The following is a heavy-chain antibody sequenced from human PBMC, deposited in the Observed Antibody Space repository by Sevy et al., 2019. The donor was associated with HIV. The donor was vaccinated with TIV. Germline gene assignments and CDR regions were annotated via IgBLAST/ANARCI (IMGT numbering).Heavy chain of an antibody. CDR3: VRAIAADGSF. J-gene: IGHJ4*02. CDR1: GFTLNNYW. D-gene: IGHD6-13*01. CDR2: IKQDGSVK. Sequence: GGSLRLSCAASGFTLNNYWMNWVRQAPGKGLEWVANIKQDGSVKYYVDSVKGRFTISRDNGRNLVFLQMNSLRVEDTALYYCVRAIAADGSFWGQGTLVTVSS. V-gene: IGHV3-7*01.